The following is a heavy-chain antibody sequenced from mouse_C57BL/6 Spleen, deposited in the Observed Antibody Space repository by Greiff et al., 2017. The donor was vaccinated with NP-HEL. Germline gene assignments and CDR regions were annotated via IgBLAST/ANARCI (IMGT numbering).Heavy chain of an antibody. CDR1: GFTFSSYA. D-gene: IGHD1-1*01. CDR2: ISDGGSYT. Sequence: EVQGVESGGGLVKPGGSLKLSCAASGFTFSSYAMSWVRQTPEKRLEWVATISDGGSYTYYPDNVKGRFTISRDNAKNNLYLQMSHLKSEDTAMYYCAREGTTVTGGYFDVWGTGTTVTVSS. CDR3: AREGTTVTGGYFDV. J-gene: IGHJ1*03. V-gene: IGHV5-4*01.